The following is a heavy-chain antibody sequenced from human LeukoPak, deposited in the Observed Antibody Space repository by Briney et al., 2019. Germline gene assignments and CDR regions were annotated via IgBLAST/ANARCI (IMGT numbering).Heavy chain of an antibody. V-gene: IGHV4-39*01. CDR2: IYYSGST. D-gene: IGHD2-15*01. CDR3: ARHERGRFPYYFDY. J-gene: IGHJ4*02. CDR1: GGSISSGGYS. Sequence: SETLSLTCAVSGGSISSGGYSWGWIRQPPGKGLEWIGSIYYSGSTYYNPSLKSRVTISVDTSKNQFSLKLSSVTAADTAVYYCARHERGRFPYYFDYWGQGTLVTVSS.